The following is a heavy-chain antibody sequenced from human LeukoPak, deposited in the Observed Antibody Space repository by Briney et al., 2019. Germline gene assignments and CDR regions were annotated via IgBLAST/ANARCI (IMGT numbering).Heavy chain of an antibody. CDR2: IRNKADSYTT. J-gene: IGHJ4*02. CDR1: GFTFSDNY. V-gene: IGHV3-72*01. CDR3: ARSASGAFY. Sequence: GGSLRLSCAASGFTFSDNYMHWVRQAPGKGLEWVGRIRNKADSYTTDYAASVKGRFTISRDDSKNSLYMQMDSLKTDDTAVYYCARSASGAFYWGQGTRVTVSS.